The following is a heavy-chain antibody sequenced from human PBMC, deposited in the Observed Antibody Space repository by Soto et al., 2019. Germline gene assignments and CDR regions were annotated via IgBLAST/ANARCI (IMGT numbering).Heavy chain of an antibody. CDR2: MNPNSGNT. CDR3: ARLAAAGHYYYSGMDV. D-gene: IGHD6-13*01. V-gene: IGHV1-8*01. CDR1: GYTFTSYD. Sequence: ASVKVSCKASGYTFTSYDINWVRQATGQGLEYLGWMNPNSGNTGYVQKFQGRVTMTRDTSISTAYMELSSLRSEDTAVYYCARLAAAGHYYYSGMDVWGQGTTVTVSS. J-gene: IGHJ6*02.